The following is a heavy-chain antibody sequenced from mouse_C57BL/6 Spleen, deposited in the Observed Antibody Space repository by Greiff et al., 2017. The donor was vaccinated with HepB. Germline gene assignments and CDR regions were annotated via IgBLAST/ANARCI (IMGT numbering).Heavy chain of an antibody. J-gene: IGHJ1*03. CDR3: ARDYGGYFDV. V-gene: IGHV1-22*01. CDR1: GYTFTDYN. CDR2: INPNNGGT. D-gene: IGHD1-1*01. Sequence: VQLKESGPELVKPGASVKMSCKASGYTFTDYNMHWVKQSHGKSLEWIGYINPNNGGTSYNQKFKGKATLTVNKSSSTAYMELRSLTSEDSAVYYCARDYGGYFDVWGTGTTVTVSS.